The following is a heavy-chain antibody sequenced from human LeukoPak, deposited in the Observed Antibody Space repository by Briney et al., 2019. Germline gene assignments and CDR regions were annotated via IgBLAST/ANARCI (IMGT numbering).Heavy chain of an antibody. Sequence: GGSLRLSCVASGFTFSSQSMNWVRQAPGKGLEWVSSISTRSSYTYYADSVKGRFTISRDNARNSLYLQMDSLRSEDTAVYYCARDRRDGYNLLDYWGQGTLVTVSS. CDR3: ARDRRDGYNLLDY. V-gene: IGHV3-21*01. CDR2: ISTRSSYT. D-gene: IGHD5-24*01. J-gene: IGHJ4*02. CDR1: GFTFSSQS.